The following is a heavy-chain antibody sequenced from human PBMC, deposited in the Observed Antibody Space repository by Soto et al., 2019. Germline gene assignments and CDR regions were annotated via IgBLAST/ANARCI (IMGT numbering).Heavy chain of an antibody. Sequence: QVQLVQSGAEVKKPGSSVKVSCKASGGTFSSYTISWVRQAPGQGLEWMGRIIPILGIANYAQKFQGGVTITADKSTSPAYMELSSLRSEDTAVYYCAASYGSGSYYGPDYWGQGTLVTVSS. V-gene: IGHV1-69*02. D-gene: IGHD3-10*01. CDR2: IIPILGIA. CDR1: GGTFSSYT. CDR3: AASYGSGSYYGPDY. J-gene: IGHJ4*02.